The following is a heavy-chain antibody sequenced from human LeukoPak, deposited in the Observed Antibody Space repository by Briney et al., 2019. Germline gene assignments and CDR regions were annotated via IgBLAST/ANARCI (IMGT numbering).Heavy chain of an antibody. Sequence: SQTLSLTCTVSGGSISSGGYYWSWIRQPPGKGLEWIGYIYYSGSTYYNPSLKSRVTISVDTSKNQFSLKLSSVTAADTAVYYCASYYDSSGYYKPSFDYWGQGTLVTVSS. V-gene: IGHV4-30-4*01. CDR3: ASYYDSSGYYKPSFDY. CDR1: GGSISSGGYY. D-gene: IGHD3-22*01. CDR2: IYYSGST. J-gene: IGHJ4*02.